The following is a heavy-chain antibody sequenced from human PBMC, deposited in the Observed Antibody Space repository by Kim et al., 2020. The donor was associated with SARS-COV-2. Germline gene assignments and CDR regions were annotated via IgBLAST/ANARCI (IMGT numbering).Heavy chain of an antibody. Sequence: GGSLRLSCAASGFTFSSYAMHWVRQAPGKGLEWVAIISYDGSNKYYADSVKGRFTISRDNSKNTLYLQMNSLRAEDTAVYYCARPLGGTYHYGMDVLGQG. D-gene: IGHD1-26*01. CDR1: GFTFSSYA. CDR3: ARPLGGTYHYGMDV. CDR2: ISYDGSNK. V-gene: IGHV3-30-3*01. J-gene: IGHJ6*02.